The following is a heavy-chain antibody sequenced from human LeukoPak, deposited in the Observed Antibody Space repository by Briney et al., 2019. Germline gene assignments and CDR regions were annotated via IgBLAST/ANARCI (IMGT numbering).Heavy chain of an antibody. Sequence: SETLSLTCTVSGGSISSYYWSWIRQPPGKGLEWIGYIYYSGSTNYNPYLKSRVTISVDTSKNQFSLKLSSVTAADTAVYYCARTYYDYIWGSYLHFDYWGQGTLVTVSS. V-gene: IGHV4-59*01. CDR2: IYYSGST. CDR3: ARTYYDYIWGSYLHFDY. D-gene: IGHD3-16*02. J-gene: IGHJ4*02. CDR1: GGSISSYY.